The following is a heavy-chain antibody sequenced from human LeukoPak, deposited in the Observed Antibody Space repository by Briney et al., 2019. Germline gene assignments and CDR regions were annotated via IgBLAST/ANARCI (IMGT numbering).Heavy chain of an antibody. CDR2: ISGSGDST. Sequence: GGSLRLSCAASGFAFSSYVMTWVRQAPGKGLEWVSAISGSGDSTYNADSVKGRFTISRDNSKNTLYLQMNSLRAEDTAVYYCANFGCTTTSCLDYWGQGTLVTVSS. V-gene: IGHV3-23*01. J-gene: IGHJ4*02. D-gene: IGHD2-2*01. CDR3: ANFGCTTTSCLDY. CDR1: GFAFSSYV.